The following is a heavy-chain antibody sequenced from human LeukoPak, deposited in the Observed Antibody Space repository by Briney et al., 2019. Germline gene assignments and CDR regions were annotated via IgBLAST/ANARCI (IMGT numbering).Heavy chain of an antibody. Sequence: GGSLRLSCAASGFTFSHYWMNWVRQPPGKGLEWVANIMRDGSEKYYVDSVKGRFTTSRDNAKNSLYLQMNSLRAADTAVYYCARDPSRGYSYGYADYWGQGSLVIVSS. J-gene: IGHJ4*02. CDR2: IMRDGSEK. D-gene: IGHD5-18*01. V-gene: IGHV3-7*01. CDR1: GFTFSHYW. CDR3: ARDPSRGYSYGYADY.